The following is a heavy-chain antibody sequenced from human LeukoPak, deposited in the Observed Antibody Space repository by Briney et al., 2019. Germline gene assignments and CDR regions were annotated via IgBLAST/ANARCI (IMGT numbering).Heavy chain of an antibody. J-gene: IGHJ1*01. CDR3: ARVGDGGNFQH. Sequence: ASVKVSCKASGYTFTGYYIHWVRQAPRQGLEWMGWINPNSCGTHYAQKFQGRVTMTRDTSISIAYMELSRLRSDDTAVYYCARVGDGGNFQHWGQGTLVTVSS. V-gene: IGHV1-2*02. CDR1: GYTFTGYY. CDR2: INPNSCGT. D-gene: IGHD4-17*01.